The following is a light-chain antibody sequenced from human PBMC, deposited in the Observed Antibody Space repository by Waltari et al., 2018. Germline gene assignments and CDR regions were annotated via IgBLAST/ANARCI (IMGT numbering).Light chain of an antibody. CDR1: QSISSR. CDR2: KAS. Sequence: DIQMTQSPSTLSAFVGDRVTITCRASQSISSRLAWYQQKPGKAPKLLIYKASSLESGVPSRCSGGGSGTEFTLTISSLQPDDFATYYCQQYYSYSLTFGGGTKVEIK. J-gene: IGKJ4*01. V-gene: IGKV1-5*03. CDR3: QQYYSYSLT.